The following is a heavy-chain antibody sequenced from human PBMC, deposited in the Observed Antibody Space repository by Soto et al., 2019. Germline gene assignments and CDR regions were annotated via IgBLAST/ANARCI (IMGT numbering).Heavy chain of an antibody. CDR2: IYYSGST. Sequence: SETLSLTCTVSGGSISSYYWSWIRQPPGKGLEWIGYIYYSGSTNYNPSLKSRITISVDTSKNQFSLKLTSVTAADTAVYYCARGQSNSAWALFDYWGQGTLVTVSS. CDR3: ARGQSNSAWALFDY. D-gene: IGHD6-19*01. V-gene: IGHV4-59*01. CDR1: GGSISSYY. J-gene: IGHJ4*02.